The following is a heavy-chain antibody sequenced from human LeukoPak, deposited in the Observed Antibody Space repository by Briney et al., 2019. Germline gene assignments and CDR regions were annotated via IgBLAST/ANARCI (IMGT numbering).Heavy chain of an antibody. CDR2: LHSSGTT. Sequence: PSETLSLTCTVSGDSISSYYWSWIRQSAGRGLEWIGRLHSSGTTNYNPYLESRVTMSVDTSKNQFPLMLSSVTAADTAIYYCARDSDYHASGHDYWGQGTLVTVSS. CDR1: GDSISSYY. V-gene: IGHV4-4*07. CDR3: ARDSDYHASGHDY. D-gene: IGHD3-10*01. J-gene: IGHJ4*02.